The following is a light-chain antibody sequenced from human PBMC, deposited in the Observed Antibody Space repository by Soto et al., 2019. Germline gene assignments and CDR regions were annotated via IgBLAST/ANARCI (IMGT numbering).Light chain of an antibody. CDR3: QQYGSSPQT. V-gene: IGKV3-20*01. CDR2: GAS. Sequence: EIVLTQSPVTLSFAPLEGATVSCRASQSVSSSYLAWYQQKPGQAPRLLIYGASSRATGIPDRFSGSGSGTDFTLTISRLEPEDFAVYYCQQYGSSPQTFGQGTKVDI. CDR1: QSVSSSY. J-gene: IGKJ1*01.